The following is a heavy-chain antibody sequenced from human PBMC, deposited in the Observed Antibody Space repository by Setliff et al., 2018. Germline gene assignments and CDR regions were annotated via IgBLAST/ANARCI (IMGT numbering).Heavy chain of an antibody. V-gene: IGHV1-46*01. D-gene: IGHD3-22*01. CDR3: ARDVFPYHYEGAFDI. CDR2: INPSSGRT. J-gene: IGHJ3*02. CDR1: GYTFTSHY. Sequence: GASVKVSCKASGYTFTSHYMHWVRQAPGLGLEWMGTINPSSGRTSYAQKFQGRVTMTRDTSTSTVYMDMSSLRSKDTAVYCCARDVFPYHYEGAFDIWGQGTMVTVSS.